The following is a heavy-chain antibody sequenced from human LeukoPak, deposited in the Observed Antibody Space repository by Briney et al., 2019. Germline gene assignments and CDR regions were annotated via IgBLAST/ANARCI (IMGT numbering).Heavy chain of an antibody. Sequence: SETLSLTCDVDGGSLSGFHWSWTRQSPRKRLEWIGEINHRGDANYNPSLTTRVDISLDMSKNQFSLKMNSVTAADTAVYYCARSEVNSSGYWVILYWGQGTLVTVSS. CDR2: INHRGDA. J-gene: IGHJ4*02. CDR1: GGSLSGFH. V-gene: IGHV4-34*01. CDR3: ARSEVNSSGYWVILY. D-gene: IGHD3-22*01.